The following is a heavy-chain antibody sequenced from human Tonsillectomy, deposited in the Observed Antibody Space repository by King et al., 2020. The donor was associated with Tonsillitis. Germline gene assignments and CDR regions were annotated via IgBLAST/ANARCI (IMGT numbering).Heavy chain of an antibody. D-gene: IGHD5-12*01. V-gene: IGHV3-9*01. J-gene: IGHJ6*02. CDR3: AKDGGYDPTSGDMDV. CDR1: GFTFDDYA. Sequence: QLVQSGGGLVQPGRSLRLSGAASGFTFDDYAMHWVRQASGKGLECVSGVSWKIDSRVVADSVKGRFTISRDNAKNSLHLQMNSLRAEDTALYYCAKDGGYDPTSGDMDVWGQGTTVTVSS. CDR2: VSWKIDSR.